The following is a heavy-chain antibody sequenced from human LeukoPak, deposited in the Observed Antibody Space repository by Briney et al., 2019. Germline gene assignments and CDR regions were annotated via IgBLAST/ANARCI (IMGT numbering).Heavy chain of an antibody. CDR1: GFTFSSYA. CDR3: ARDRGSPSQSGYYYYMDV. D-gene: IGHD3-3*01. V-gene: IGHV3-23*01. Sequence: GGSLRLSCAASGFTFSSYAMSWVRQAPGKGLEWVSAISGSGGSTYHADSVKGRFTISRDNSKNTLYLQMNSLRAEDTAVYYCARDRGSPSQSGYYYYMDVWGKGTTVTVSS. J-gene: IGHJ6*03. CDR2: ISGSGGST.